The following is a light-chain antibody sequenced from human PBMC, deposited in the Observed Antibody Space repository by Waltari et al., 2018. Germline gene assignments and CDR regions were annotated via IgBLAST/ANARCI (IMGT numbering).Light chain of an antibody. CDR2: DVS. CDR3: NSYAGSSSWV. J-gene: IGLJ3*02. CDR1: SSDIGFYNY. Sequence: QSALTQPASVSGSPGQSITISCTGTSSDIGFYNYVSWYQQHPGKAPKLMIFDVSERPSGVSNRFSGSKSGNPASLTISGLQAEDEADYYGNSYAGSSSWVFGGGTKLTVL. V-gene: IGLV2-14*01.